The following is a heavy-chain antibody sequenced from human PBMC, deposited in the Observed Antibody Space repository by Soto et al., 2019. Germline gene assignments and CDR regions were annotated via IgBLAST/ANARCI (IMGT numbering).Heavy chain of an antibody. V-gene: IGHV3-9*01. Sequence: EVQLVESGGGLVQPGRSLRLSCAASGFTFDDYAMHWVRQAPGKGLEWVSGISWNSGSIGYADSVKGRFTISRDNAKNSLYLQMNSLRAEDTALYYCAKDKREEGAFDIWGQGTMVTVSS. J-gene: IGHJ3*02. CDR2: ISWNSGSI. CDR3: AKDKREEGAFDI. CDR1: GFTFDDYA. D-gene: IGHD1-26*01.